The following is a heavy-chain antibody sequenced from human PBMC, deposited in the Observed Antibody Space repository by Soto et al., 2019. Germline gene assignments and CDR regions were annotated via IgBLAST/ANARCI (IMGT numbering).Heavy chain of an antibody. D-gene: IGHD5-12*01. J-gene: IGHJ5*01. CDR3: AKDRGYSGYDNWFDS. CDR2: IYSGGST. Sequence: GGSLRLSCAASGFTVSSNYMSWVRQAPGKGLKWVSVIYSGGSTYYADSVKGRFTISRHNSKNTLYLQMNSLRAEYTAVYYFAKDRGYSGYDNWFDSWGQGTLVTVSS. CDR1: GFTVSSNY. V-gene: IGHV3-53*01.